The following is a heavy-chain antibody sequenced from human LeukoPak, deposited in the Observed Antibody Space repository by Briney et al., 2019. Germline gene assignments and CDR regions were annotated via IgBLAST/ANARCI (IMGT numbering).Heavy chain of an antibody. J-gene: IGHJ4*02. CDR1: GFTFSSYS. V-gene: IGHV3-21*01. CDR2: ISSSSSYI. D-gene: IGHD2-2*01. CDR3: SRHYSSIDSRFAY. Sequence: GGSLRLSCAASGFTFSSYSMNWVRQAPGKGLEWVSSISSSSSYIYYADSVKSRFTISRDNAKNSLYLQINRLRAEDTAVYYCSRHYSSIDSRFAYWGQGTLVTVSS.